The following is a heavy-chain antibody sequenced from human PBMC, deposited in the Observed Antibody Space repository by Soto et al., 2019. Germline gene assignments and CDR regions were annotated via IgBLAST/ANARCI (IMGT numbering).Heavy chain of an antibody. J-gene: IGHJ5*02. V-gene: IGHV3-72*01. CDR3: AKGGYDILTGYFHDP. Sequence: EVQLVESGGGLVQPGGSLRLSCAAAGFTISDYYMDWVRQAPGMGLEWVARTRNKVNSYTTEYAASVKGRFTISRGGSENSVYLLMNSLRAEDTALYYCAKGGYDILTGYFHDPWGQGTLVTVSS. CDR1: GFTISDYY. D-gene: IGHD3-9*01. CDR2: TRNKVNSYTT.